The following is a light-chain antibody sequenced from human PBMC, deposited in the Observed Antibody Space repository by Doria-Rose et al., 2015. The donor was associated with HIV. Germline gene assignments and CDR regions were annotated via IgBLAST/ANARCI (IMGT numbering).Light chain of an antibody. CDR2: KAS. V-gene: IGKV1-5*03. CDR1: QSISNW. CDR3: QHFDKYFSWT. Sequence: DIQVTQSPSTLSASVGDRVTITCRASQSISNWSAWYQQKPGQAPKLLIYKASTLQSGVPSRFRGSGSGTEFTLTINSLQPDDFATYYCQHFDKYFSWTFGHGTKVDIK. J-gene: IGKJ1*01.